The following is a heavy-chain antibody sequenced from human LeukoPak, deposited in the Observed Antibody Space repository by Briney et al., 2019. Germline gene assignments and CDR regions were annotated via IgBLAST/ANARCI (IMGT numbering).Heavy chain of an antibody. D-gene: IGHD3-3*01. V-gene: IGHV3-30*02. CDR2: IRYDGSNK. Sequence: GGSLRLSCAASGFTFSSYGMHWVRQAPGKGLEWVAFIRYDGSNKYYADSVKGRFTISRDNSKNTLYLQMNSLRAEDTAVYYCAKAYVLRFSAAGYWGQGTLVTVSS. CDR1: GFTFSSYG. J-gene: IGHJ4*02. CDR3: AKAYVLRFSAAGY.